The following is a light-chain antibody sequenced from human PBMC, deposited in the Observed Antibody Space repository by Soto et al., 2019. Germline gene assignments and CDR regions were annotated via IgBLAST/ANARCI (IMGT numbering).Light chain of an antibody. V-gene: IGLV2-11*01. CDR3: CSYAGSHTWV. Sequence: QSVLTQPRSVSGSFGQSVTISCTGTSSDVGDSDSVSWYQQHPGRAPKLMISDVDKRPSGVPDRFSGSKSGNTASLTISGLQSDDEADYYCCSYAGSHTWVFGGGTMLTVL. CDR2: DVD. CDR1: SSDVGDSDS. J-gene: IGLJ3*02.